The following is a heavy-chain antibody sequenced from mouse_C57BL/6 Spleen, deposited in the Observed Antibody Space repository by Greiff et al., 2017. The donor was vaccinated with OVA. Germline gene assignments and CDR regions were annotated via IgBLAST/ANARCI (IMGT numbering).Heavy chain of an antibody. CDR3: AKNWDGVYAMDY. CDR1: GYTFTDYY. CDR2: INPNNGGT. J-gene: IGHJ4*01. V-gene: IGHV1-26*01. Sequence: EVQLQQSGPELVKPGASVKISCKASGYTFTDYYMNWVKQSHGKSLEWIGDINPNNGGTSYNQKFKGKATLTVDKSSSTAYMELRSLTSEDSAVYYCAKNWDGVYAMDYWGQGTSVTVSS. D-gene: IGHD4-1*01.